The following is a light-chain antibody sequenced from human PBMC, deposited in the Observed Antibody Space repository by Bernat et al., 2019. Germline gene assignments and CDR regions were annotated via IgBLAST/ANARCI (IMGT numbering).Light chain of an antibody. CDR3: LQDYSLPFT. CDR2: TAS. J-gene: IGKJ4*01. V-gene: IGKV1/OR2-108*01. Sequence: DIQMTQSPSSLSASVGDRVTVTCRASQGINKELSWYQQKPGKAPTLLIYTASNSRAGVSSRFSGSGSGTDFTLTISSLQPEDVATYFCLQDYSLPFTFGGGTKVEIK. CDR1: QGINKE.